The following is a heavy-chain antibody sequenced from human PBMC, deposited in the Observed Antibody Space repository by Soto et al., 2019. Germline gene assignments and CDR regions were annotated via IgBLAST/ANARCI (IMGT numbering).Heavy chain of an antibody. Sequence: EVQLVESGGGLVKPGGSLRLSCATSGFTFSSFDMDWVGQAPGKGLEWVASIHRASSYIYYADSVRGRFTISRDNAKSSLYLQMNSLTVEDTAVYYCARRAVTTYHFFDYWGQGALVTVSS. J-gene: IGHJ4*02. CDR1: GFTFSSFD. CDR2: IHRASSYI. V-gene: IGHV3-21*02. CDR3: ARRAVTTYHFFDY. D-gene: IGHD4-17*01.